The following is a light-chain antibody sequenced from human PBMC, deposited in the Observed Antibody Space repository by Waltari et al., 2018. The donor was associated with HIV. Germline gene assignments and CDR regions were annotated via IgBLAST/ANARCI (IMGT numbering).Light chain of an antibody. CDR2: AAS. V-gene: IGKV1-39*01. CDR1: QSISSY. Sequence: DIQMTQAPSSLPASVGTSVHITCRASQSISSYLNWFQQKPGKAPKLLIFAASSLQSGVPSRFSGSGSETIFTLTINSLRPEDFATNYCQQSSTTPFTFGPGTKVDIK. J-gene: IGKJ3*01. CDR3: QQSSTTPFT.